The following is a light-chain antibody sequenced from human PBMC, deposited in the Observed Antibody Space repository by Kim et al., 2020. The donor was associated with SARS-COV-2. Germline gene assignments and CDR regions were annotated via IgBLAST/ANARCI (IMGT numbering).Light chain of an antibody. CDR3: QSADSSGTYVV. J-gene: IGLJ2*01. Sequence: SYELTQPPSVSVSPGQTARITCSGDALPKQYAYWYQQKPGQAPVLVIYKDSERPSGIPERFSGSSSGTTGTLTISGVQAEDEADYYCQSADSSGTYVVFG. CDR2: KDS. CDR1: ALPKQY. V-gene: IGLV3-25*03.